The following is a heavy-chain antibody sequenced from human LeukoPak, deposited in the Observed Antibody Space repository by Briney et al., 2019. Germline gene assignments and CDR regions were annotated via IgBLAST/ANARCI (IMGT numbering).Heavy chain of an antibody. CDR1: GFTFSSCG. D-gene: IGHD2-21*01. Sequence: GGSLRLSCAASGFTFSSCGMHWVRQAPGKGLEWVAFIRYDGSNKYYADSVKGRFTISRDNSKNTLYLQMNSLRAEDTAVNYCAKDRLAYCGGDCYSWYFQHWGQGTLVTVSS. CDR3: AKDRLAYCGGDCYSWYFQH. CDR2: IRYDGSNK. V-gene: IGHV3-30*02. J-gene: IGHJ1*01.